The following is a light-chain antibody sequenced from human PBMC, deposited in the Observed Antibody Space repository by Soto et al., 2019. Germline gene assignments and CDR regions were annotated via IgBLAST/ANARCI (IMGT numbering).Light chain of an antibody. CDR3: QQRYNWPNT. CDR2: EAA. CDR1: QSVGTY. J-gene: IGKJ2*01. V-gene: IGKV3-11*01. Sequence: EIVLTQSPATLSLSPGERDTLSCRASQSVGTYLAWYQHSPGQAPRLLIYEAANRATGIPARFSGSGSGTDFTLPISSPEPEDFAVYYCQQRYNWPNTFGQGTKLEIK.